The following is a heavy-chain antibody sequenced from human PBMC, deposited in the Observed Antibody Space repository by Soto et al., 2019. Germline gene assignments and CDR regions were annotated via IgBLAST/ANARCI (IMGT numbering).Heavy chain of an antibody. CDR2: IYSNGST. Sequence: PSETLSLTCTVSGASFSSSYSSWVRQPPGKGLEWVGYIYSNGSTKHNPTLQRRVTISVDTSKNQISLNLTSVTAAGTAVYYCARVGKTSSNDAFDSGGQRTMVTAS. CDR1: GASFSSSY. D-gene: IGHD6-13*01. CDR3: ARVGKTSSNDAFDS. V-gene: IGHV4-59*01. J-gene: IGHJ3*02.